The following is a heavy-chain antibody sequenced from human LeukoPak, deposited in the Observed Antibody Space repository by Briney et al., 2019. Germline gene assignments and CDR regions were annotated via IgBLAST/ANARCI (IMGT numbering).Heavy chain of an antibody. CDR2: ISSSGSTI. CDR1: GFTFSDYY. J-gene: IGHJ6*03. D-gene: IGHD7-27*01. Sequence: GGSLRLSCAASGFTFSDYYMSWIRQAPGKGLEWVSYISSSGSTIYYADSVKGRFTISRDNAKNSLYLQMNSLRAEDTAVYYCARERCWGSVYYYYYMDVWGKGTTVTVSS. CDR3: ARERCWGSVYYYYYMDV. V-gene: IGHV3-11*04.